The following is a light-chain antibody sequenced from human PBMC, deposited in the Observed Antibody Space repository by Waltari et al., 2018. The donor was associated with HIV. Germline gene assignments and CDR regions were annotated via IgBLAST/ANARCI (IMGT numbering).Light chain of an antibody. CDR1: SSDVGGYNY. J-gene: IGLJ2*01. CDR2: DVN. CDR3: QSYDSSLGGSV. V-gene: IGLV2-11*01. Sequence: QSALTQPRSVSGSPGQSVTISCTGTSSDVGGYNYVSWYQQYPGKAPKLMIYDVNKRPSGVPDRFSGSKSGTSASLAITGLQAEDEADYYCQSYDSSLGGSVFGGGTNLTVL.